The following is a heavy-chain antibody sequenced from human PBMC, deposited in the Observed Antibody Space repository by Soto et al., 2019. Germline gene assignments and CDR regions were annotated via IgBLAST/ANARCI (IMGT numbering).Heavy chain of an antibody. CDR3: ATTPELRNGPDY. CDR2: IRRKDYGGTA. CDR1: GFTFGDYA. J-gene: IGHJ4*02. D-gene: IGHD1-7*01. Sequence: GGSLRLSCTGSGFTFGDYAMNWVRQAPGKGLEWVGSIRRKDYGGTAEYAASVKGRFTISRDDSRSVAYLQMSSLRSEDTAVYYCATTPELRNGPDYWGQGTLVTVSS. V-gene: IGHV3-49*04.